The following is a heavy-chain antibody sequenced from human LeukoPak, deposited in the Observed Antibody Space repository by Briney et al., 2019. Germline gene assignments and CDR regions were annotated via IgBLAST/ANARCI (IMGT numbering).Heavy chain of an antibody. V-gene: IGHV1-18*01. CDR3: ARDFPYYYDSSGYFRAPGAFDY. CDR1: GYTFTSYG. J-gene: IGHJ4*02. D-gene: IGHD3-22*01. Sequence: ASVKVSFKASGYTFTSYGISWVRQAPGQGLEWMGWISAYNGYTNYAQKLQGRVTMTTDTSTSTAYMELRSLRSDDTAVYYCARDFPYYYDSSGYFRAPGAFDYWGQGTLVTVSS. CDR2: ISAYNGYT.